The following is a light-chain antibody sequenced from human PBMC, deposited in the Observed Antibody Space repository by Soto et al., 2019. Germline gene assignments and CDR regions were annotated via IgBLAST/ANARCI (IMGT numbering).Light chain of an antibody. J-gene: IGKJ5*01. CDR3: QQRSDWPTIT. V-gene: IGKV3-11*01. CDR1: QSVGSY. CDR2: DAS. Sequence: EIVLTQSPATLSLSPGERATLSCRASQSVGSYLVWYQQKPGQAPRLLIYDASNRATGIPARFSGSGSGTDFTLTISSLESEDFAVYYCQQRSDWPTITFGQGTRVEIK.